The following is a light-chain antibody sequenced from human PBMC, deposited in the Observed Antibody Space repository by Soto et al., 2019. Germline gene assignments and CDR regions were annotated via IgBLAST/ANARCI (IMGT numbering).Light chain of an antibody. J-gene: IGLJ2*01. CDR2: DVS. CDR1: SSDVGGYNY. CDR3: SSYTSSSLVV. Sequence: QSALTQPASVSGSPGQSITISCTGTSSDVGGYNYVSWYQQHPGKAPKLMIYDVSNRPSGVSNRFSGSKSGNTASLTISGLQAEDDADYYCSSYTSSSLVVFGGGTKLTVL. V-gene: IGLV2-14*01.